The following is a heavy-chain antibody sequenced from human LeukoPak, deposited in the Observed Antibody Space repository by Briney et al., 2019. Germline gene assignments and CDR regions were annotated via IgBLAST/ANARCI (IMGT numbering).Heavy chain of an antibody. CDR1: GGTFSSYT. J-gene: IGHJ4*02. Sequence: SVKVSCKASGGTFSSYTFSWVRQAPGQGLEWMGRIVPLLGITNYAQKFQDKVTITADKSTTTAYMEVTSLRSEDTAVYYCAADQYDSRTYELRFDYWGQGTLVTVSS. CDR3: AADQYDSRTYELRFDY. V-gene: IGHV1-69*02. CDR2: IVPLLGIT. D-gene: IGHD3-22*01.